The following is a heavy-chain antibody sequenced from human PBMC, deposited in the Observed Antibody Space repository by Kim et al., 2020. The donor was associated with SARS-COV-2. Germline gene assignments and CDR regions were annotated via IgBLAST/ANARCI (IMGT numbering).Heavy chain of an antibody. CDR3: AGDKGPLYYYYYGMDV. CDR1: GGSISSYY. J-gene: IGHJ6*02. V-gene: IGHV4-59*01. CDR2: IYYSGRT. Sequence: SETLSLTCTVSGGSISSYYWSWIRQPPGKGLEWIGYIYYSGRTNYNPSLKSRVTISVDTSKNQFSLKLSSVTAADTAVYYCAGDKGPLYYYYYGMDVWGQGPTVTVSS.